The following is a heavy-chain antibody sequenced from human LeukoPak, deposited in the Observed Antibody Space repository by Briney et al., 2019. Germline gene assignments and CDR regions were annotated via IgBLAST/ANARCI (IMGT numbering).Heavy chain of an antibody. CDR3: ARVFREYGSGSYPSGY. CDR2: INTNTGTP. Sequence: ASVKVSCKASGYTFNDYAMNWVRQAPGQGLEWMGWINTNTGTPTYAQGFTGHFVFFLDTSVSTAYLEINSLKAEDTAVYYCARVFREYGSGSYPSGYWGQGTLVTVSS. CDR1: GYTFNDYA. D-gene: IGHD3-10*01. V-gene: IGHV7-4-1*02. J-gene: IGHJ4*02.